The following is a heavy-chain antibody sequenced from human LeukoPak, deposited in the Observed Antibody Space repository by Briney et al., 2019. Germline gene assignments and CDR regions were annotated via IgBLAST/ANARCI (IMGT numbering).Heavy chain of an antibody. D-gene: IGHD3-9*01. V-gene: IGHV3-21*01. CDR2: ISSSSSYI. CDR1: GFTFSSYS. CDR3: ARDAILTGYPKVPYFDY. J-gene: IGHJ4*02. Sequence: PGGSLRLSCAASGFTFSSYSMDWVRQAPGKGLEWVSSISSSSSYIYYADSVKGRFTISRDNAKNSLYLQMSSLRAEDTAVYFCARDAILTGYPKVPYFDYWGQGTLVTVSS.